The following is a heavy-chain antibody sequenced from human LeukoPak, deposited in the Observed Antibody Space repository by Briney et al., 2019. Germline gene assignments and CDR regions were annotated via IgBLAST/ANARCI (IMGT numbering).Heavy chain of an antibody. V-gene: IGHV1-18*01. Sequence: ASVKVSCKASGHTFTSYGISWVRQAPGQGLEWMGWISAYNGNTNYAQKLQGRVTMTTDTSTSTAYMELRSLRSDDTAVYYCARTLSGSGYYTGDAFDIWGQGTMVTVSS. J-gene: IGHJ3*02. CDR3: ARTLSGSGYYTGDAFDI. D-gene: IGHD3-3*01. CDR2: ISAYNGNT. CDR1: GHTFTSYG.